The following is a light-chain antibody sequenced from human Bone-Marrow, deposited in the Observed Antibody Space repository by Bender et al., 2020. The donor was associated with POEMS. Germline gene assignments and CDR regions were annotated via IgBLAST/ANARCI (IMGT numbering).Light chain of an antibody. Sequence: SSELTQPPSVSVSPGQTARITCSGDVLPKQYTHWYQQKPGQAPVLVIYKDTERPSGIPERFSGSSSGTTVSLTISGVQAEDEAEYYCQSIDSSGTWVFGGETKLTVI. CDR1: VLPKQY. V-gene: IGLV3-25*03. J-gene: IGLJ3*02. CDR2: KDT. CDR3: QSIDSSGTWV.